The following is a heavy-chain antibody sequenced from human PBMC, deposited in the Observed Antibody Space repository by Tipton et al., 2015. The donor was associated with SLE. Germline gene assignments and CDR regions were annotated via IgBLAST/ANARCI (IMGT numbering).Heavy chain of an antibody. CDR2: IFYSGST. CDR1: GGSISSSSFY. CDR3: ARLAGTVDY. J-gene: IGHJ4*02. Sequence: TLSLTCTVSGGSISSSSFYWGWIRQPPGKGLEWIGRIFYSGSTYYHPSLKSRVTISVDTSKNQFSLKLSSVTAADTAVYYCARLAGTVDYWGQGTLVTVSS. V-gene: IGHV4-39*01. D-gene: IGHD6-13*01.